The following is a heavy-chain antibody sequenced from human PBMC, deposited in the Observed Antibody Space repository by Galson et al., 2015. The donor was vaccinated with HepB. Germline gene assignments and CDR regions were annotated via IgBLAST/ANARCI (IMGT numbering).Heavy chain of an antibody. Sequence: SLRLSCAASGFIFSDYAMKWGRQAPGKGLEWVSVISSPSDWTHYAYSVRGRFTISRDNSRNTVYLQMSSLRADDTATYYCATNWAKVRTADSWGQGTLVTVSS. J-gene: IGHJ5*02. CDR3: ATNWAKVRTADS. D-gene: IGHD1-1*01. V-gene: IGHV3-23*01. CDR2: ISSPSDWT. CDR1: GFIFSDYA.